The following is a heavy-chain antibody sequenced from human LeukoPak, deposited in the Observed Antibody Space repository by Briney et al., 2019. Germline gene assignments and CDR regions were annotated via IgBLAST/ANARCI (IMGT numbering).Heavy chain of an antibody. CDR3: ASPATGNKDGFDY. D-gene: IGHD6-13*01. J-gene: IGHJ4*02. V-gene: IGHV4-34*01. Sequence: SETLSLTCGVYGGSSSGHYWTWMRQPPGKGLEWIGEINHLGSTDYNPSLKSRVTISVDTSKNHFSLKLRSVTAADTAVYYCASPATGNKDGFDYWGRGTLVSVSS. CDR1: GGSSSGHY. CDR2: INHLGST.